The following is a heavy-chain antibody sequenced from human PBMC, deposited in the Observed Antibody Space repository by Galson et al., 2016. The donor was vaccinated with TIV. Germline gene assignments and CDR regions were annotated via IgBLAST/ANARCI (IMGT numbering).Heavy chain of an antibody. CDR1: GYIFINYY. J-gene: IGHJ4*02. CDR3: ARVNWARAFDY. Sequence: SVKVSCKASGYIFINYYIHWVRQAPGQGLDWLGWFNPDSGATQYAQKFQGRVTMTRDTSISTAYMELRRLISDDTAVYYCARVNWARAFDYWGQGTQVTVSS. D-gene: IGHD7-27*01. V-gene: IGHV1-2*02. CDR2: FNPDSGAT.